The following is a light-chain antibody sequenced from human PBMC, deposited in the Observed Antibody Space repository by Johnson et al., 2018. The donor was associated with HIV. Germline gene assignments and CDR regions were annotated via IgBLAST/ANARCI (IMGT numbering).Light chain of an antibody. CDR1: SSNIGNNY. Sequence: QSVLTQPPSVSAAPGQKVTISCSGSSSNIGNNYVSWYQHLPGRAPKLLIYENTKRPSGIPDRFSGSKSGTSATLGITGLQTGDEADYYCGTWDSSLSAYVFGTGTKVTVL. J-gene: IGLJ1*01. V-gene: IGLV1-51*02. CDR2: ENT. CDR3: GTWDSSLSAYV.